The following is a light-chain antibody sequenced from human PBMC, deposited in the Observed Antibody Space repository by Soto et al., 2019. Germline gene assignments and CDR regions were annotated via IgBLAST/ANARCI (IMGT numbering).Light chain of an antibody. J-gene: IGKJ2*01. V-gene: IGKV3-15*01. Sequence: EIVMTQSPATLSVSPGERATLSCRASQSVSSNLAWYQQKPGQAPRLLIYGASTGATGIPARFSGSGSGTEFTLTISSLQSEDFAVYYCQQYNNWSYTFGQGTKVDIK. CDR2: GAS. CDR1: QSVSSN. CDR3: QQYNNWSYT.